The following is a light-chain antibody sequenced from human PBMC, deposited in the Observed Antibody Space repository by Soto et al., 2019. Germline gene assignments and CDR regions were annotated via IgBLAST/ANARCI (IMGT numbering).Light chain of an antibody. J-gene: IGKJ4*01. CDR3: QQSYTTTLT. CDR1: QTISGY. CDR2: AAS. V-gene: IGKV1-39*01. Sequence: DIQMTQSPSSLSASVGDGVTITCRASQTISGYLNWYEQKPGKAPELLIYAASYLANGVPSRFSGSGSGTYFTLTISSLQPEDLATDYCQQSYTTTLTFGGGTKVDIK.